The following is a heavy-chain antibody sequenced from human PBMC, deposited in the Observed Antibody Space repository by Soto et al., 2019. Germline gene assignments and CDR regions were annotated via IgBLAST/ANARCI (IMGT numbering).Heavy chain of an antibody. CDR2: ISKSDYT. J-gene: IGHJ4*02. V-gene: IGHV3-21*01. CDR3: AREDSIIIPAVSDF. Sequence: GGSLRLSCTVSGFAFNNYGINWVRQAPGKGLEWVSSISKSDYTYYSDSVTGRFTISRDNAKNSVSLQMNTLRVEDTAVYYCAREDSIIIPAVSDFWGQGTLVTVS. D-gene: IGHD2-2*01. CDR1: GFAFNNYG.